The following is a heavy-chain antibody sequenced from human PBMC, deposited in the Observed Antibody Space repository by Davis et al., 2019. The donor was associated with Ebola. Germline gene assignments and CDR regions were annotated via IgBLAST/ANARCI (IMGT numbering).Heavy chain of an antibody. V-gene: IGHV1-8*03. CDR1: GGTFSNYA. J-gene: IGHJ4*02. D-gene: IGHD7-27*01. CDR3: MRNVYQTGDFDY. CDR2: MSPNSGHT. Sequence: ASVKVSCKASGGTFSNYAINWVRQATGQGLEWMGWMSPNSGHTGYAQKFQGRITITRDTSISTAYMELSSLRSEDTAMYYCMRNVYQTGDFDYWGQGTLVTVSS.